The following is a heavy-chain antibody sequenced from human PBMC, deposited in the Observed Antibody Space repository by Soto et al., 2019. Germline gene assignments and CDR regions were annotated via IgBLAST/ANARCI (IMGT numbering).Heavy chain of an antibody. CDR1: GGTFSSYA. CDR2: IIPIFGTA. CDR3: ARDGSGFGSYYYYY. Sequence: QVQLVQSGAEVKKPGSSVKVSCKASGGTFSSYAISWVRQAPGQGLEWMGGIIPIFGTANYAQKFQGRVTITADESTSTDYMELSSLRSEDTAVYYCARDGSGFGSYYYYYWGQGTLVTVSS. V-gene: IGHV1-69*01. J-gene: IGHJ4*02. D-gene: IGHD3-10*01.